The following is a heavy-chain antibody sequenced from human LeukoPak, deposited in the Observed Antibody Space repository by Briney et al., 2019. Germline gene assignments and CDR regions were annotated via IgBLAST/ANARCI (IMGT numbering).Heavy chain of an antibody. Sequence: SSETLSLTCAVYGGSFSGYYWSWIRQPPGKGLEWIGEINHSGSTNYNPSLKSRVTISVDTSKNQFSLKLSSVTAADTAVYYCASIAYGSGSGMDVWGQGTTVTVSS. D-gene: IGHD3-10*01. CDR2: INHSGST. CDR3: ASIAYGSGSGMDV. V-gene: IGHV4-34*01. J-gene: IGHJ6*02. CDR1: GGSFSGYY.